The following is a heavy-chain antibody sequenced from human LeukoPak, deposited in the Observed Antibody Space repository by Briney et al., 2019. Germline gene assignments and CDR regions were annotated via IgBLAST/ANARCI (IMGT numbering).Heavy chain of an antibody. CDR3: ARRGMDGSGSYYTFDY. CDR2: INPNSGGT. CDR1: GYTFTGYY. J-gene: IGHJ4*02. Sequence: ASVKVSCKASGYTFTGYYMHWVRQAPGQGLEWMGWINPNSGGTNYAQKFQGRVTMTRDTSISTAYMELSRLGSDDTAVYYCARRGMDGSGSYYTFDYWGQGTLVTVSS. D-gene: IGHD3-10*01. V-gene: IGHV1-2*02.